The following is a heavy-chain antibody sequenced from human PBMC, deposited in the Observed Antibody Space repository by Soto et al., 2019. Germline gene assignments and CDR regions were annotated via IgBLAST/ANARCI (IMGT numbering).Heavy chain of an antibody. CDR2: IYYSGST. CDR3: ARLDYYDSSGYYFAFDY. V-gene: IGHV4-31*03. CDR1: GGSISRGGDY. Sequence: QVQLQESGPGLVKPSQTLSLTCTVSGGSISRGGDYWSWIRQHPGKGLEWIGHIYYSGSTYYNPSPKSRLTLAVATSKNQFSLKLSSVTAADTAVYYCARLDYYDSSGYYFAFDYWGQGTLVTASS. J-gene: IGHJ4*02. D-gene: IGHD3-22*01.